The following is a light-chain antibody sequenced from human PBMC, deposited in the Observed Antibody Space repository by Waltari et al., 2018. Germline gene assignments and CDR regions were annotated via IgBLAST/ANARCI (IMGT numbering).Light chain of an antibody. CDR1: SPSIGRTS. Sequence: QSVLTQPPSVSAAPGQKVTISCPGRSPSIGRTSFSWYQLLPGTAPKLLIYDNYNRPSGIPDRFSGSKSGTSATLVITGLQTGDEADYYCGTWDTGLAAEVFGGGTKLTVL. V-gene: IGLV1-51*01. J-gene: IGLJ3*02. CDR2: DNY. CDR3: GTWDTGLAAEV.